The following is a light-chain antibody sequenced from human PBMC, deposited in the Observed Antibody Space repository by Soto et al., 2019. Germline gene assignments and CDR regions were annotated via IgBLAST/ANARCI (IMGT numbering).Light chain of an antibody. J-gene: IGKJ1*01. Sequence: EIVLTQSPGTLSLSPGERATLSCRASQSVSSNYLAWYQRKPGQAPRLLIYGASSRATDIPNRFSGSGSGTDFTLTITRLEPEDFAVYFCKHYGGSPPTFGQGTKVEIK. CDR1: QSVSSNY. V-gene: IGKV3-20*01. CDR2: GAS. CDR3: KHYGGSPPT.